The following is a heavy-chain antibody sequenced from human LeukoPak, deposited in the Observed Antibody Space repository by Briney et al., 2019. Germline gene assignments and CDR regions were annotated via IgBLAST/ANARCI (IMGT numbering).Heavy chain of an antibody. CDR3: VRDWEGFNFDI. V-gene: IGHV4-59*01. Sequence: SETLSLTCTVSGGSISSYYWSWIRQPAGKGLEWIAYIHNTGSTNYNPSLKSRVTISLDTSKNEFSLKLTSVTAADTAVYYCVRDWEGFNFDIWGQGTMVTVSS. CDR2: IHNTGST. D-gene: IGHD1-26*01. CDR1: GGSISSYY. J-gene: IGHJ3*02.